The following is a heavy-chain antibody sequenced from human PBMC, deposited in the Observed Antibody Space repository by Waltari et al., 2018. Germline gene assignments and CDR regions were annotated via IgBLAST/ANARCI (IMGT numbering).Heavy chain of an antibody. J-gene: IGHJ4*02. CDR3: ARDWVYDEPY. D-gene: IGHD5-12*01. CDR2: ISSSSSHT. CDR1: GLPFSSYT. Sequence: EVQLVESGGGLVKPGGSLRLCCAASGLPFSSYTMNWVRQAPGKGLDWVSSISSSSSHTFYADSVKGRFTISRDNAKNSLFLQMSNLSAEDTAVYYCARDWVYDEPYWGPGTLVTVSS. V-gene: IGHV3-21*02.